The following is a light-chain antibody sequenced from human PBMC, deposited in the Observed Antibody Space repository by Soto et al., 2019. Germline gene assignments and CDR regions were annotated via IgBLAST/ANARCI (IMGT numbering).Light chain of an antibody. J-gene: IGLJ1*01. CDR2: EVT. CDR1: SSDIGAYNY. CDR3: NSYTTLSNRV. Sequence: QSALTQPVSVSGSPGQSITISCTGTSSDIGAYNYVSWYQQHPGKAPKLLIYEVTNRPSGVSDRFSGSKSGNTASLTISGLQAEDEANYYCNSYTTLSNRVFGTGTKV. V-gene: IGLV2-14*01.